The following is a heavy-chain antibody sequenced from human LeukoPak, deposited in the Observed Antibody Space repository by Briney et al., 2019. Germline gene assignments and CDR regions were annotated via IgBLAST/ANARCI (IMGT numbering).Heavy chain of an antibody. V-gene: IGHV4-39*07. CDR1: GGSISSSRYY. CDR3: ARGYYYDSSGYYRNRAFDI. Sequence: SETLSLTCTVSGGSISSSRYYWGWIRQPPGKGLEWIGSIHYSGSTYYNPSLKSRVTVSVDTSKNQFSLKLSSVTAADTAVYYCARGYYYDSSGYYRNRAFDIWGQGTMVTVSS. CDR2: IHYSGST. J-gene: IGHJ3*02. D-gene: IGHD3-22*01.